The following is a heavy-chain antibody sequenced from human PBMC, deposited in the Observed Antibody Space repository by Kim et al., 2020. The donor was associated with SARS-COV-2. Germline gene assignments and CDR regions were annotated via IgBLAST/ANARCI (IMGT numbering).Heavy chain of an antibody. Sequence: SVTGRFTISRDKSKNTLYLKMTSLGAEDTAVYYCAKDGGQWLPGWVDSWGQGTLVTVSS. D-gene: IGHD6-19*01. CDR3: AKDGGQWLPGWVDS. V-gene: IGHV3-23*01. J-gene: IGHJ4*02.